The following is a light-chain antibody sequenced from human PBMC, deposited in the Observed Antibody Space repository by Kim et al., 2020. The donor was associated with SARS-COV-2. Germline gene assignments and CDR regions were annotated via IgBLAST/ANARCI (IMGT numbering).Light chain of an antibody. CDR3: QQYGSSPRT. J-gene: IGKJ2*01. CDR1: QSVSGSY. V-gene: IGKV3-20*01. Sequence: LSPGESATLSCRASQSVSGSYLVWYQQKPGQAPRLLIYGASSGATGIPDRFSGSGSGTDFTLTISRLEPEDFAVYYCQQYGSSPRTFGQGTKLEIK. CDR2: GAS.